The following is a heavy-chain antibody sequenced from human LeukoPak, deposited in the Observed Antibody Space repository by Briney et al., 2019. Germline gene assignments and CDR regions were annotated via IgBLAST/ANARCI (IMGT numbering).Heavy chain of an antibody. V-gene: IGHV3-23*01. CDR1: GFTFSSYA. J-gene: IGHJ6*03. Sequence: GGSLRLSCAASGFTFSSYAMSWVRQAPGKGLEWVSAISGSGGSTYYADSVQGRFTISRDNSKNTLYLQMSSLRAEDTAVYYCARDPCSSTSCYGYYYYYMDVWGKGTTVTVSS. D-gene: IGHD2-2*01. CDR2: ISGSGGST. CDR3: ARDPCSSTSCYGYYYYYMDV.